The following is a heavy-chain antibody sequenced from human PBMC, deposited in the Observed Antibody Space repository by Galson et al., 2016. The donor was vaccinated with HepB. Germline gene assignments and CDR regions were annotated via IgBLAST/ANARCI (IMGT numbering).Heavy chain of an antibody. CDR1: GYNFTDYY. V-gene: IGHV1-2*04. CDR2: INPHTGGA. Sequence: SVKVSCKASGYNFTDYYIHWVRQAPGQGLEWVGWINPHTGGAYYAQKFQDWVTMTRDTSSSTAYMELTRLRSDDTAVFYCARDTSLSYYYSIDVWGQGTTVTVSS. D-gene: IGHD3-16*01. CDR3: ARDTSLSYYYSIDV. J-gene: IGHJ6*02.